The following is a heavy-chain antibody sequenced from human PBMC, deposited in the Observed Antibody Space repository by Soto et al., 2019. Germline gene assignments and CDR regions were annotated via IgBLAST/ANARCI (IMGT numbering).Heavy chain of an antibody. CDR3: AREAAPITMVRGVTMNDAFDI. Sequence: VGSLRLSCAASGFTFSDYYMSWIRQAPGKGLEWVSYISSSGSTIYYADSVKGRFTISRDNAKNSLYLQMNSLRAEDTAVYYCAREAAPITMVRGVTMNDAFDIWGQGTMVTVSS. J-gene: IGHJ3*02. V-gene: IGHV3-11*01. CDR2: ISSSGSTI. D-gene: IGHD3-10*01. CDR1: GFTFSDYY.